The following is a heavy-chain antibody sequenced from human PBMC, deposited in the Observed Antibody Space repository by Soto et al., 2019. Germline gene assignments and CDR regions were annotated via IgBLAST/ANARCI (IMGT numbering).Heavy chain of an antibody. CDR2: ISSSSSYI. D-gene: IGHD6-13*01. CDR3: ARGRTLVWYDY. V-gene: IGHV3-21*01. J-gene: IGHJ4*02. CDR1: GFTMSSYS. Sequence: EVQLVESGGGLVKPGGSLRLSCGASGFTMSSYSMNWVRQAPGKGLEWVSSISSSSSYIYYADSVKGRFTISRDNAKNSLYLQMNSLRAEDTAVYYCARGRTLVWYDYWGQGTLVTVSS.